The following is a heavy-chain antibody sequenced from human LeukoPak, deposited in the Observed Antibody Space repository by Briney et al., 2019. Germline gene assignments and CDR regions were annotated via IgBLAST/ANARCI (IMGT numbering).Heavy chain of an antibody. Sequence: GRSLRLSCAASGFTFSSYGMHWVRQAPGKGLEWVAVIWYDGSNKYYADSVKGRFTISRDNSKNTLYLQMNSLRAEDTAVYYCAKGRGFMVRGAIIDYWGQGTLVTVSS. CDR2: IWYDGSNK. CDR1: GFTFSSYG. CDR3: AKGRGFMVRGAIIDY. J-gene: IGHJ4*02. V-gene: IGHV3-33*06. D-gene: IGHD3-10*01.